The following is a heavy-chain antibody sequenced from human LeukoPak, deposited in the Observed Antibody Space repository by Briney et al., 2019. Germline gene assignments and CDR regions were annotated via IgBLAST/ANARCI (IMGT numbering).Heavy chain of an antibody. V-gene: IGHV1-69*06. J-gene: IGHJ5*02. CDR3: ARGDFWSGYYSFVAP. D-gene: IGHD3-3*01. Sequence: SVKVSCKASGYTFTSYGISWVRQAPGQGLEWMGGIIPIFGTANYAQKFQGRVTITADKSTSTAYMELSSLRAEDTAVYYCARGDFWSGYYSFVAPWGQGTLVTVSS. CDR2: IIPIFGTA. CDR1: GYTFTSYG.